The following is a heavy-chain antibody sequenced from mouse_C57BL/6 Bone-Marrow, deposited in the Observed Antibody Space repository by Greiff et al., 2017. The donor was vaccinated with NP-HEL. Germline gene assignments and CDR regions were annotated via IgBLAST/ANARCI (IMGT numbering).Heavy chain of an antibody. Sequence: QVQLQQSGPGLVQPSQSLSITCTVSGFSLTSYGVHWVRQSPGTGLEWLGVIWSGGSTDYNAAFISRLSISKDNSKSQVFFKMNSLQADDTAIYYCASASGRYGSSLYYAMDYWGQGTSVTVSS. CDR2: IWSGGST. J-gene: IGHJ4*01. CDR3: ASASGRYGSSLYYAMDY. V-gene: IGHV2-2*01. D-gene: IGHD1-1*01. CDR1: GFSLTSYG.